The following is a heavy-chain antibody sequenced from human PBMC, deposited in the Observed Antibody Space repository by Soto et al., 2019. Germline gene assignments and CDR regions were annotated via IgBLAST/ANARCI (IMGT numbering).Heavy chain of an antibody. CDR1: GYTFTSYG. Sequence: ASVKVSCKASGYTFTSYGISWVRQAPGQGLEWMGWISAYNGNTNYAQKLQGRVTMTTDTSTSTAYMELRSLRSDDTAVYYCARDYSNYQLNWFDPWGQGTLVTVSS. J-gene: IGHJ5*02. CDR2: ISAYNGNT. D-gene: IGHD4-4*01. CDR3: ARDYSNYQLNWFDP. V-gene: IGHV1-18*01.